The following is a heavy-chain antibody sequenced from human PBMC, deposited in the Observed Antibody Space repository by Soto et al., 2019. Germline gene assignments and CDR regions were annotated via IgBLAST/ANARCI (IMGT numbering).Heavy chain of an antibody. D-gene: IGHD3-9*01. V-gene: IGHV3-23*01. J-gene: IGHJ4*02. CDR3: AKGVVYDILTGYPRGVADY. CDR1: GFTFSSYA. Sequence: PGGSLRLSCAASGFTFSSYAMSWVRQAPGKGLEWVSAISGSGGSTYYADSVKGRFTISRDNSKNTLYLQMNSLRAEDTAVYYCAKGVVYDILTGYPRGVADYWGQGTLVTVSS. CDR2: ISGSGGST.